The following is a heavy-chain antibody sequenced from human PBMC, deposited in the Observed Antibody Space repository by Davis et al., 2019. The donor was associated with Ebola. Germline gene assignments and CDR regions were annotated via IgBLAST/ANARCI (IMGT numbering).Heavy chain of an antibody. Sequence: HTGGSLRLSCAASGFSFSSYWMHWVRQVPGTGLVWVSRISPVGSTTNYADSVKGRFTISRDNSKNTVYLQMNSLRAEDTAVYYCAKGTRDYWGQGTLVTVSS. CDR3: AKGTRDY. CDR1: GFSFSSYW. J-gene: IGHJ4*02. CDR2: ISPVGSTT. V-gene: IGHV3-74*01.